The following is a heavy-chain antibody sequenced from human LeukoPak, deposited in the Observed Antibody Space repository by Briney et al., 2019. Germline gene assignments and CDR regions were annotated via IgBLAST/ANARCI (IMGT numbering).Heavy chain of an antibody. Sequence: GSLRLSCAASGFIFSGSALHWVRQASGKGLEWVGRIRSKPNNYATAYAESVKGRFTISRDDSKNTAYLQMNSLKTEDTAVYYCTRGVVDYWGQGTLVTVSS. V-gene: IGHV3-73*01. D-gene: IGHD3-10*01. J-gene: IGHJ4*02. CDR2: IRSKPNNYAT. CDR1: GFIFSGSA. CDR3: TRGVVDY.